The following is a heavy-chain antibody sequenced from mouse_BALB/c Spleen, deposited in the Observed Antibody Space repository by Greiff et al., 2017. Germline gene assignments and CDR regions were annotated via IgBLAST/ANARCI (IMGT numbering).Heavy chain of an antibody. Sequence: VQLKESGAELVRSGASVKLSCTASGFNIKDYYMHWVKQRPEQGLEWIGWIDPENGDTEYAPKFQGKATMTADTSSNTAYLQLSSLTSEDTAVYYCNPGYGNYTWFAYWGQGTLVTVSA. CDR3: NPGYGNYTWFAY. CDR2: IDPENGDT. V-gene: IGHV14-4*02. CDR1: GFNIKDYY. J-gene: IGHJ3*01. D-gene: IGHD2-10*02.